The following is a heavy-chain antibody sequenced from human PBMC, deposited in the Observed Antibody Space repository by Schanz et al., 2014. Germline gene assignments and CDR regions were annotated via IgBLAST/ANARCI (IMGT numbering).Heavy chain of an antibody. Sequence: EVQLVESGGGLVQPGGSLRLSCAASGFTFSSYWMHWVRQVPGKGLAWVSRIKSDGSSTSYADSVKGRFTISRDNAKNTLYLQMNSLRAEDTAVYYCARPALWFGDNCFDPWGQGTLVTVSS. CDR2: IKSDGSST. V-gene: IGHV3-74*01. CDR1: GFTFSSYW. CDR3: ARPALWFGDNCFDP. D-gene: IGHD3-10*01. J-gene: IGHJ5*02.